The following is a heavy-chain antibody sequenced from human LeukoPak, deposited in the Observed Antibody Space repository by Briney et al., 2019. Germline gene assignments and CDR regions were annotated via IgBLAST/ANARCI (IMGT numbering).Heavy chain of an antibody. V-gene: IGHV3-23*01. Sequence: PGGSLRLSCGASGFTFSNYAMSCVRQAPGKGLEWVSGIRGSSGNTYYADSVKGRCTISRDNSKNVLYVQMNSLRADDTAVYYCAKGVPGIAVAGANFDYWGQGTLVTVSS. CDR1: GFTFSNYA. CDR3: AKGVPGIAVAGANFDY. J-gene: IGHJ4*02. D-gene: IGHD6-19*01. CDR2: IRGSSGNT.